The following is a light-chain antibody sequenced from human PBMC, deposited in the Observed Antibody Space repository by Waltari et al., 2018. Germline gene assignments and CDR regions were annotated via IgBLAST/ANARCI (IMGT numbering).Light chain of an antibody. Sequence: QSALTPPASVSGSPGQSITISCTGTSSDIGGYNYVSWFQQHPGKAPKLIIYDVSARPSGVSYRFSGSKSGLQAEDEADYYCISYTSDTTFVFGAGTKVTVL. V-gene: IGLV2-14*01. CDR1: SSDIGGYNY. CDR3: ISYTSDTTFV. J-gene: IGLJ1*01. CDR2: DVS.